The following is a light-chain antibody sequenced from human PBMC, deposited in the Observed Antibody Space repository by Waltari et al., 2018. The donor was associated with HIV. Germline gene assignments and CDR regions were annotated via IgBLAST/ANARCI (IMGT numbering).Light chain of an antibody. J-gene: IGKJ3*01. CDR2: DAS. Sequence: EIVLTQSPATLSLSPGERATISCRASQSVSSYLAWYQQKPGQAPRLHIYDASNRATGIPARFIGSRSGTDFTLTISSLEPEDFPVYYCQQRSNWPPIPFGPGTKVDIK. V-gene: IGKV3-11*01. CDR3: QQRSNWPPIP. CDR1: QSVSSY.